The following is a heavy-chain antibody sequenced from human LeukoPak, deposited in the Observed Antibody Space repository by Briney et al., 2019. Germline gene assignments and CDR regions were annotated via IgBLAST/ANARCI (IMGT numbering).Heavy chain of an antibody. CDR3: ASSTGSGTNEYDAFDI. D-gene: IGHD3-10*01. Sequence: ASVKVSCKASGYTFIGNYIYWVRQAPGQGLEWMGWLNPNSGGTNYAQKFQGRVTMTRDTSISTAYMELSRLRSDDAAMYYCASSTGSGTNEYDAFDIWGQGTMVTVSS. CDR2: LNPNSGGT. J-gene: IGHJ3*02. V-gene: IGHV1-2*02. CDR1: GYTFIGNY.